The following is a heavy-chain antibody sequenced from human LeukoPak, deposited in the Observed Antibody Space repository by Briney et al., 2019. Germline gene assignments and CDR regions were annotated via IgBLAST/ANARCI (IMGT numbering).Heavy chain of an antibody. V-gene: IGHV3-9*01. J-gene: IGHJ4*02. CDR3: AKGGFAVASPKFDY. CDR2: ISWNSGSI. Sequence: GGSLRLSCAASGFTFDDYAMHWVRQAPGKGLEWVSGISWNSGSIGYAGSAKGRFTISRDNAKNSLYLQMNSLRAEDTALYYCAKGGFAVASPKFDYWGQGTLVTVSS. CDR1: GFTFDDYA. D-gene: IGHD6-19*01.